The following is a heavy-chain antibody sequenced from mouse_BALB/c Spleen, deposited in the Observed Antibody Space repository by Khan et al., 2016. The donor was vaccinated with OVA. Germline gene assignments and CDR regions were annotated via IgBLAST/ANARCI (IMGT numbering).Heavy chain of an antibody. CDR1: GFSLSASGVS. Sequence: QVQLKQSGPGILQPSQTLSLTCSFSGFSLSASGVSVSWIRQPSGKGLEWLAQIYWDDDKRYNPSMKSRLTISKATSRNLVFLKITSVDTADTATYVGARRPRGVYSDYRFTYGGQGTQVTVSA. CDR3: ARRPRGVYSDYRFTY. D-gene: IGHD2-4*01. CDR2: IYWDDDK. V-gene: IGHV8-12*01. J-gene: IGHJ3*01.